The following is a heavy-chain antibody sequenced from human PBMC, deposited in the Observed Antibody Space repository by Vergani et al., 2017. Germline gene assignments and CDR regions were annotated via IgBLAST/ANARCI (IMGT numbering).Heavy chain of an antibody. CDR1: GFVFDEYA. V-gene: IGHV3-9*01. D-gene: IGHD5-12*01. CDR3: TKGSVYYHDSAGHGYDPYTGFDL. CDR2: ISWNSGAV. Sequence: EVQLVTSGGGLVQPGGSLRLSCAASGFVFDEYALHWVRQSPGKGLEWVSGISWNSGAVDYADSVRGRVTISRDNAKNSLFLEMNSLRFEDTAVYFCTKGSVYYHDSAGHGYDPYTGFDLWGQGTLVTVSS. J-gene: IGHJ3*01.